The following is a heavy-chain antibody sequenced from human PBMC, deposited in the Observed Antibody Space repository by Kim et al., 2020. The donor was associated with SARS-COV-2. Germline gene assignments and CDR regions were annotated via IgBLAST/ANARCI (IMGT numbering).Heavy chain of an antibody. CDR1: GYTFTSYD. D-gene: IGHD3-22*01. CDR2: MNPNSGNT. V-gene: IGHV1-8*01. J-gene: IGHJ5*02. Sequence: ASVKVSCKASGYTFTSYDINWVRQATGQGLEWMGWMNPNSGNTGYAQKFQGRVTMTRNTSISTAYMELSSLRSEDTAVYYCARVGNYYDSSGYFRWFDPWGQGTLVTVSS. CDR3: ARVGNYYDSSGYFRWFDP.